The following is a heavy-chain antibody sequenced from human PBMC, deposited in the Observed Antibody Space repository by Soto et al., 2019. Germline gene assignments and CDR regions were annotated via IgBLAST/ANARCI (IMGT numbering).Heavy chain of an antibody. CDR1: GYTFTTFG. V-gene: IGHV1-18*01. Sequence: ASVKVSCKASGYTFTTFGITWVRQAPGQGLEWMGWISVYNGNTNYAQRLQGRVTMTTDTSTSTAYMELRSLRSDDTAVYYCARGKLELTLWGQGTLVTVSS. J-gene: IGHJ4*02. CDR2: ISVYNGNT. D-gene: IGHD1-7*01. CDR3: ARGKLELTL.